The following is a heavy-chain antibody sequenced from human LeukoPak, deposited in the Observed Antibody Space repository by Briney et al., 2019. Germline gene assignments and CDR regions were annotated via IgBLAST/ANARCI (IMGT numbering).Heavy chain of an antibody. CDR1: GFSFSNYG. D-gene: IGHD2-21*02. Sequence: GGSLRLSCAASGFSFSNYGMHWVRQAPGKGLEWVAVIWFDGSTVYYADSVKGRFTISRDNAKKTLYLQMNSLRADDTAVYYCARRAVYCGSDCLYYFDYWGQGTLVTVSS. V-gene: IGHV3-33*03. CDR3: ARRAVYCGSDCLYYFDY. J-gene: IGHJ4*02. CDR2: IWFDGSTV.